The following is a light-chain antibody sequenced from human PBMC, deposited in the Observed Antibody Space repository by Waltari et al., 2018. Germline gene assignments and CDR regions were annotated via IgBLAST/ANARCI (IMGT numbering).Light chain of an antibody. CDR3: QKYGTLPAT. J-gene: IGKJ1*01. Sequence: EIVLTQSPGTLSLSAGERATLSCRASQSVSRTLALYQQKPGQAPSLLIYDASPRATGIPDRFSGSGSGTDFSLTISRLEPEDFAVYYCQKYGTLPATFGQGTKVEIK. CDR1: QSVSRT. V-gene: IGKV3-20*01. CDR2: DAS.